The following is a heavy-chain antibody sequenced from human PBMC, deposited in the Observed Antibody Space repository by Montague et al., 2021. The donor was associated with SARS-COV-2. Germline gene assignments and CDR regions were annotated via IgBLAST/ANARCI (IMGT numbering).Heavy chain of an antibody. CDR1: GDSVVTISAA. Sequence: RAISGDSVVTISAAWSWFRQSPSNGLEWLGWTYHRSKWYLYYAVAVKGRITINADTSRNQFSLQLNSVTPEDTAVYYCARAPYSSGFYGMDVWGQGTTVTVSS. J-gene: IGHJ6*02. D-gene: IGHD3-22*01. CDR3: ARAPYSSGFYGMDV. CDR2: TYHRSKWYL. V-gene: IGHV6-1*01.